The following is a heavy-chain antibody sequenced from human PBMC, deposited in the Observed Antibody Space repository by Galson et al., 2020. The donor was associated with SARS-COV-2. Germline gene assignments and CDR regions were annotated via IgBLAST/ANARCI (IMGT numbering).Heavy chain of an antibody. CDR3: ARDWHYSNTQGEYYYYYYYMDV. V-gene: IGHV1-18*01. CDR1: GYTFTSYG. J-gene: IGHJ6*03. D-gene: IGHD4-4*01. Sequence: GESLKISCKASGYTFTSYGISWVRQAPGQGLEWMGWISAYNGNTNYAQKLQGRVTMTTDTSTSTAYMELRSLRSDDTAVYYCARDWHYSNTQGEYYYYYYYMDVWGKGTTVTVSS. CDR2: ISAYNGNT.